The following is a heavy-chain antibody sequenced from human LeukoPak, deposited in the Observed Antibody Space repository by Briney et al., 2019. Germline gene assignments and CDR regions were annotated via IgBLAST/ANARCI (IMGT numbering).Heavy chain of an antibody. J-gene: IGHJ4*02. Sequence: GGSLRLSCAASGFTFSSYWMSWVRHAPGKGLMWVSQINSDGSATSCADPVKGRCTISRDNAKNMLYLEMNSLRVEDTAVYYCARDPQWPLDYWGQGTLVTVSS. CDR2: INSDGSAT. CDR1: GFTFSSYW. V-gene: IGHV3-74*01. D-gene: IGHD6-19*01. CDR3: ARDPQWPLDY.